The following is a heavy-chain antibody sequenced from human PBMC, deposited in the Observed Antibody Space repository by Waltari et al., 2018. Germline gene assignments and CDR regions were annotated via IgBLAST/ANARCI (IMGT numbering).Heavy chain of an antibody. V-gene: IGHV1-46*01. CDR2: INPSGGST. CDR3: AREPLTDFWSGNVFDY. Sequence: QVQLVQSGAEVKKPGASVKVSCKASGYTFTSYYMHWVRQAPGQGLEWMGIINPSGGSTSYAQKFQGRVTMTRDTSTSTVYMELSSLRSEDTAVYYCAREPLTDFWSGNVFDYWGQGTLVTVSS. J-gene: IGHJ4*02. CDR1: GYTFTSYY. D-gene: IGHD3-3*01.